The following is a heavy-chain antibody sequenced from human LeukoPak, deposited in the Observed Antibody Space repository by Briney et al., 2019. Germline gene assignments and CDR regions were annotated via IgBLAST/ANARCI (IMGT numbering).Heavy chain of an antibody. V-gene: IGHV3-30*18. D-gene: IGHD3-22*01. CDR3: AKDLRLGDSSGYGHFDY. CDR1: GFTFSSYG. J-gene: IGHJ4*02. CDR2: ISYDGSNK. Sequence: GGSLRLSCAASGFTFSSYGMHWVRQAPGKGLEWVAVISYDGSNKYYADSVKGRFTISRDNSKNTLYLQMNSLRAEDTAVYYCAKDLRLGDSSGYGHFDYWGQGTLVTVSS.